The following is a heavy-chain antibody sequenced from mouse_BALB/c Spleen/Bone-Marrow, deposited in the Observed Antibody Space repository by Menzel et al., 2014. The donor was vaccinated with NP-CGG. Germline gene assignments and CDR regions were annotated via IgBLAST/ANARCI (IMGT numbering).Heavy chain of an antibody. CDR3: ARGWVHGIYWYFDV. J-gene: IGHJ1*01. V-gene: IGHV1-9*01. CDR2: ILPGSGST. D-gene: IGHD1-1*02. Sequence: VQLQQSGAELMKPGASVKTSCKATGYTFSSYWIEWVKQRPGHGLEWIGEILPGSGSTNYNEKFKGKATFTADTSSNTANKQRSSRTTEASSVLYYARGWVHGIYWYFDVWGAGTTVTVSS. CDR1: GYTFSSYW.